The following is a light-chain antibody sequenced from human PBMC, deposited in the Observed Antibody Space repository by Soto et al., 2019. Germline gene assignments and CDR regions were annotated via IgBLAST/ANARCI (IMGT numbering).Light chain of an antibody. CDR1: QSLLHSNGFNY. CDR2: MAS. V-gene: IGKV2-28*01. Sequence: VMTQSQLSLPVILGAPASISCRSSQSLLHSNGFNYLDWYLQRPGQSPQLLIYMASSRASGVPDRFSGSGSGTDFTLKIARVEAEDLGVYYCMQAVQTPWSFGQGTKVDIK. J-gene: IGKJ1*01. CDR3: MQAVQTPWS.